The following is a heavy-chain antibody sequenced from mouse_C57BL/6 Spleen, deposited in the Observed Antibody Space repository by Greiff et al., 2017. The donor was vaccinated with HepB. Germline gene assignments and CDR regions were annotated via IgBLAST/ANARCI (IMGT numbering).Heavy chain of an antibody. CDR3: ARGNWEEGFAY. CDR2: INPNNGGT. D-gene: IGHD4-1*01. V-gene: IGHV1-22*01. J-gene: IGHJ3*01. Sequence: VHVKQSGPELVKPGASVKMSCKASGYTFTDYNMHWVKQSHGKSLEWIGYINPNNGGTSYNQKFKGKATLTVNKSSSTAYMELRSLTSEDSAVYYCARGNWEEGFAYWGQGTLVTVSA. CDR1: GYTFTDYN.